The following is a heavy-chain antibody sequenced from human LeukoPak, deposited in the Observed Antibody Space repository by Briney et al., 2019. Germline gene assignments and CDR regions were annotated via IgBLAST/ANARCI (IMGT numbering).Heavy chain of an antibody. CDR3: ARARAYASGSYYGGAHYFDY. V-gene: IGHV4-34*01. Sequence: PSETLSLTCAVYGGSFSGYYWSWIRQPPGKGLEWIGEINHSGSTNYNPSLKSRVTISVDTSKNQFSLKLSSVTAADTAVYYCARARAYASGSYYGGAHYFDYWGQGTLVTVSS. CDR1: GGSFSGYY. J-gene: IGHJ4*02. D-gene: IGHD1-26*01. CDR2: INHSGST.